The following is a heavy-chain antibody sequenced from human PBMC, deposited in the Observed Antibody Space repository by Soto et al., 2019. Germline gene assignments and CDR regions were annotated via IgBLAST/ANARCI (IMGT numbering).Heavy chain of an antibody. V-gene: IGHV3-7*01. CDR2: IKQDGGDK. J-gene: IGHJ4*02. CDR3: ARDRCTSASCFPDY. D-gene: IGHD2-2*01. Sequence: GGSLRLSCAASGFTLNTYWMTWVRQAPGKGLEWVANIKQDGGDKYYVDSVKGRFTISRDNANNSLYLQMNSLSAEDTAVYYCARDRCTSASCFPDYWGQGTLVTVSS. CDR1: GFTLNTYW.